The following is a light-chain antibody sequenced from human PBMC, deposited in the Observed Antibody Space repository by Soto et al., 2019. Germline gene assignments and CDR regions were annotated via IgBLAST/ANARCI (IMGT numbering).Light chain of an antibody. CDR3: HQYDSSPLT. V-gene: IGKV3-20*01. CDR2: GAS. J-gene: IGKJ4*01. Sequence: EIVLAQSPGTLSLSPGERATLSCRASQSVSSNYLAWYQQKRGQPPRLLIYGASIRATGIPDRFSGSGSGTDFPLTISRLEPEDFAVYYCHQYDSSPLTFGGGAKVEIK. CDR1: QSVSSNY.